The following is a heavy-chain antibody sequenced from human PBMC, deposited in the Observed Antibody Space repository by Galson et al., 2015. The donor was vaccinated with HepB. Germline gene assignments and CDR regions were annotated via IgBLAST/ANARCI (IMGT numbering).Heavy chain of an antibody. J-gene: IGHJ1*01. CDR1: GFTFSSYA. CDR3: AKHYYYDSSGHFQH. D-gene: IGHD3-22*01. CDR2: ISGSGGST. V-gene: IGHV3-23*01. Sequence: SLRLSCAASGFTFSSYAMSWVRQAPGKGLEWVSAISGSGGSTYYADSVKGRFTISRDNSKNTLYLQMNSPRAEDTAVYYCAKHYYYDSSGHFQHWGQGTLVTVSS.